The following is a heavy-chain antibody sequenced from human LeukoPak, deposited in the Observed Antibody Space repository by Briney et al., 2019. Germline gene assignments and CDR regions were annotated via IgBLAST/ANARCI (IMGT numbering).Heavy chain of an antibody. D-gene: IGHD2-2*01. J-gene: IGHJ6*03. V-gene: IGHV3-30*02. CDR1: GFTLSRFG. CDR3: AKDEVVPSYYYIDV. CDR2: INYDGSKE. Sequence: GGSLRLSCAASGFTLSRFGMHWVRGPPGRGLEGVTFINYDGSKEYYADSVKGRFTISRDSSENTLYGQKNSLRAEGTGVYYCAKDEVVPSYYYIDVWGKGTTVTVSS.